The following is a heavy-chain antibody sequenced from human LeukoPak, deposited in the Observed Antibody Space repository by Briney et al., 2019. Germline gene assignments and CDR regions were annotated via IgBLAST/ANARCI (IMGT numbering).Heavy chain of an antibody. V-gene: IGHV3-21*01. J-gene: IGHJ4*02. Sequence: PGGSLRLSCAASGFTFSSYSMNWVRQAPGRGLEWVSSISSSSSYIYYADSVKGRFTISRDNAKNSLYLQMNSLRAEDAAVYYCARDHMNLQVDYWGQGTLVTVSS. CDR2: ISSSSSYI. D-gene: IGHD3/OR15-3a*01. CDR3: ARDHMNLQVDY. CDR1: GFTFSSYS.